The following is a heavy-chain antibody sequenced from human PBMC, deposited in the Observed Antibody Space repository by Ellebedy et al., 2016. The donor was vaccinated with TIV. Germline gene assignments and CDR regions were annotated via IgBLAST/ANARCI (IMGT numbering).Heavy chain of an antibody. V-gene: IGHV4-34*01. J-gene: IGHJ4*02. D-gene: IGHD1-7*01. Sequence: SETLSLXXAVYVGSFSDYYWNWIRQPPGKGLEWIGEINHSGSTNYNPSLKSRVTISVDTSKNQFSLRLSSVTAADTAVYYCARGSRLTGTRCSDYWGQGTLVTVSS. CDR2: INHSGST. CDR3: ARGSRLTGTRCSDY. CDR1: VGSFSDYY.